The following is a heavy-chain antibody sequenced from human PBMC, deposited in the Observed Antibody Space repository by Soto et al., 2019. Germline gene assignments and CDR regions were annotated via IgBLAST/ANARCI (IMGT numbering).Heavy chain of an antibody. CDR3: ARDPGTANKHNWLDP. Sequence: QVQLQESGPGLVKPSETLSLTCTVSGDSVSSATYYWSWIRQPPGKALEWIGSIYYSGSTNYNPSLRSRVIMSVDTSKNQFSLNLSSVTAADTAVYYCARDPGTANKHNWLDPWGQGTLVTVSS. J-gene: IGHJ5*02. CDR1: GDSVSSATYY. D-gene: IGHD1-7*01. CDR2: IYYSGST. V-gene: IGHV4-61*01.